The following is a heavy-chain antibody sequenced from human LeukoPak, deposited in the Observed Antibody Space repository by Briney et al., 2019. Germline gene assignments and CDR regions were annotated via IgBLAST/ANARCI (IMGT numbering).Heavy chain of an antibody. J-gene: IGHJ3*02. CDR3: ARGRRATMIVVVRREDAFDI. CDR2: INHSGST. V-gene: IGHV4-34*01. D-gene: IGHD3-22*01. Sequence: PSETLSLTCAVYGGSFSGYYWSWIRQPPGKGLEWIGEINHSGSTNYNPSLKSRVTISVDTSKNQFSLKLSSVTAADTAVYYCARGRRATMIVVVRREDAFDIWGQGTMVTVSS. CDR1: GGSFSGYY.